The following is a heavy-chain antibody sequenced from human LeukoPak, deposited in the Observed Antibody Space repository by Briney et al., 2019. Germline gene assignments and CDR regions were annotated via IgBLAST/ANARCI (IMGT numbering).Heavy chain of an antibody. CDR3: AKSPYSGNYYGYFQH. V-gene: IGHV3-30-3*01. Sequence: GRSLRLSCAASGFTFSSYAMHWVRQAPGKGLEWVAVISYDGSNKYYADSVKGRFTISRDNSKNTLYLQMNSLRAEDTAVYYCAKSPYSGNYYGYFQHWGQGTLVTVSS. CDR1: GFTFSSYA. J-gene: IGHJ1*01. D-gene: IGHD1-26*01. CDR2: ISYDGSNK.